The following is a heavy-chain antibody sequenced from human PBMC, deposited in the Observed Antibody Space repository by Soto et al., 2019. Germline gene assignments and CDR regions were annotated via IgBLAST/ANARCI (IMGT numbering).Heavy chain of an antibody. CDR1: GDSVSSNSAA. Sequence: SQTLSLTCAISGDSVSSNSAAWNWIRQSPSRGLEWLGRTYYRSNWYNDYAVSVKSRITINTDTSKNQFSLQLNSVTPEDTAVYYCARGPGKVVADAFDIWGQGTMVTVSS. CDR3: ARGPGKVVADAFDI. J-gene: IGHJ3*02. CDR2: TYYRSNWYN. D-gene: IGHD2-15*01. V-gene: IGHV6-1*01.